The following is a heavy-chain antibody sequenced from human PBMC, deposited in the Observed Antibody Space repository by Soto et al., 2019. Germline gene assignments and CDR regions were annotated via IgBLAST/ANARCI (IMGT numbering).Heavy chain of an antibody. CDR2: INDSGST. J-gene: IGHJ4*02. D-gene: IGHD3-22*01. CDR3: ARGSHKLHSYDSSGFYHYVDY. Sequence: SETLSLTCAVYGGSFSYYSWTWIRQPPGKWLEWIGEINDSGSTNYTPSLERRVTISRDTSKNRFSLKLSSVTAADTAVYYCARGSHKLHSYDSSGFYHYVDYWGQGSLVTVSS. V-gene: IGHV4-34*01. CDR1: GGSFSYYS.